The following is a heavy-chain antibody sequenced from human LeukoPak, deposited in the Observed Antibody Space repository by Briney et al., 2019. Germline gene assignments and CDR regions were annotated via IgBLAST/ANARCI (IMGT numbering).Heavy chain of an antibody. CDR2: ISYDGSNK. Sequence: PGGSLRLSCAASGFTFSSYGMHWVRQAPGKGLEWVAVISYDGSNKYYADSVKGRFTISRDNSKNTLYLQMNSLRVEDTAVYYCSMDLSGAHDYWGQGSVVTVSS. J-gene: IGHJ4*02. V-gene: IGHV3-30*03. CDR3: SMDLSGAHDY. D-gene: IGHD2-2*03. CDR1: GFTFSSYG.